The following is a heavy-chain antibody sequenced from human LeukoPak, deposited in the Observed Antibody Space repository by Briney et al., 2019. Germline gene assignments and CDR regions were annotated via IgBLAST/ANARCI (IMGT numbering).Heavy chain of an antibody. CDR1: GFTFSSYS. CDR3: ARDSAMGGDWFDP. V-gene: IGHV3-48*01. J-gene: IGHJ5*02. CDR2: ISSSSSTI. Sequence: GGSLRLSCAASGFTFSSYSMNWVRQAPGKGLEWVSYISSSSSTIYYADSVKGRFTISRDNAKNSLYLQMNSLRAEDTAVYYCARDSAMGGDWFDPWGQGTLVTVSS. D-gene: IGHD3-16*01.